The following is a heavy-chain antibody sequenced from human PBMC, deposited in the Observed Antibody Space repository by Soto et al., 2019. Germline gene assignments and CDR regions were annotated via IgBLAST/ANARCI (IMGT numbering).Heavy chain of an antibody. D-gene: IGHD5-12*01. CDR3: AREFAGDGYTGWFVP. V-gene: IGHV1-69*08. J-gene: IGHJ5*02. Sequence: QVQLVQSGAEVKKPGSSVKVSCKASGGTFSSYTISWVRQAPGRGLEWMGRIIPNLGIANYAQTFQGRVTITANKSTSTAYMELSSLRSEDTAVYYGAREFAGDGYTGWFVPWGQGTLVTVSS. CDR1: GGTFSSYT. CDR2: IIPNLGIA.